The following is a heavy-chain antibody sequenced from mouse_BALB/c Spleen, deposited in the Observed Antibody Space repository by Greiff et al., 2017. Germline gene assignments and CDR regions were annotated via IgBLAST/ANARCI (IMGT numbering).Heavy chain of an antibody. CDR3: VRERVRRDYYAMDY. Sequence: EAGGGLVQPKGSLKLSCAASGFTFNTNAMNWVRQAPGKGLEWVARIRSKSNNYATYYADSVKDRFTISRDDSQSMLYLQMNNLKTEDTAMYYCVRERVRRDYYAMDYWGQGTSVTVSS. D-gene: IGHD2-14*01. J-gene: IGHJ4*01. CDR1: GFTFNTNA. V-gene: IGHV10S3*01. CDR2: IRSKSNNYAT.